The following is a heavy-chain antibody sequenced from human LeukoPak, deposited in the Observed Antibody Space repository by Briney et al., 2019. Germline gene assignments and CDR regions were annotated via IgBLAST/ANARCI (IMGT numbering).Heavy chain of an antibody. CDR2: IRYDATGQ. Sequence: GGSLRLSCAASGFTFSSYGLHWVRQAPGKGLDWVAFIRYDATGQYYADSVTGRFTISRYNSKSMLCLQMNSLRPEDTAMYYCAKIGPIVGHVVYFWGPGTLVTVSS. D-gene: IGHD1-26*01. CDR3: AKIGPIVGHVVYF. J-gene: IGHJ4*02. CDR1: GFTFSSYG. V-gene: IGHV3-30*02.